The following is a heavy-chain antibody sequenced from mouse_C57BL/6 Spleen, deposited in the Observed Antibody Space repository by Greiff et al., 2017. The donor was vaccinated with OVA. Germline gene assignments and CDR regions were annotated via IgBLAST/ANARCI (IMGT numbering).Heavy chain of an antibody. D-gene: IGHD1-1*01. V-gene: IGHV1-61*01. CDR3: ASCYYGSFDY. CDR1: GYTFTSYW. CDR2: IYPSDSET. Sequence: QVQLQQPGAELVRPGSSVKLSCKASGYTFTSYWMDWVKQRPGQGLEWIGNIYPSDSETHYNHKFKDKATLTVDKSSRTAYMQLSSLTSEYSAVYYCASCYYGSFDYWGQGTTLTVSS. J-gene: IGHJ2*01.